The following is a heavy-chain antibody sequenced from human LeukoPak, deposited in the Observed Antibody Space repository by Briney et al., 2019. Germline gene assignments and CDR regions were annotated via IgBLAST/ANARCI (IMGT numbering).Heavy chain of an antibody. V-gene: IGHV4-31*03. CDR2: LHSTGST. J-gene: IGHJ4*02. CDR3: ARDRGDYGGDPGNFDY. CDR1: GVSISSGNYY. D-gene: IGHD4-23*01. Sequence: SETLSLTCTVSGVSISSGNYYWTWIRQHPWKGLEWIGCLHSTGSTYYNPSLKSRLSISVGASKNQFSLKLNSVTAADTAVYYCARDRGDYGGDPGNFDYWGQGTLVTVSS.